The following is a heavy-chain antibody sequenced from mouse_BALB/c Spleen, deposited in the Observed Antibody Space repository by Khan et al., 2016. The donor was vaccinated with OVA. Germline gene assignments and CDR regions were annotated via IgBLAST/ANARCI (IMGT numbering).Heavy chain of an antibody. CDR1: GFSLTSYG. D-gene: IGHD2-3*01. J-gene: IGHJ4*01. V-gene: IGHV2-6-1*01. CDR3: ARHDGYAHYYAMDY. Sequence: QVQLKQSGPGLVAPSQSLSITCTISGFSLTSYGVHWVRQPPGKGLEWLVVIWSDGSTTYNSALKSRLSISKDNSKSQVFLKMNSLQTDDTAMYYCARHDGYAHYYAMDYWGQVTSVTVSS. CDR2: IWSDGST.